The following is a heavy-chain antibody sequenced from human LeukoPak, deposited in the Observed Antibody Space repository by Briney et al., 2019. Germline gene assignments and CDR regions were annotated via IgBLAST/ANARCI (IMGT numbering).Heavy chain of an antibody. V-gene: IGHV4-59*01. D-gene: IGHD1-1*01. CDR2: IYYGGST. CDR3: ARETTYPLDAFDI. J-gene: IGHJ3*02. CDR1: GGSISSYY. Sequence: PSETLSLTCTVSGGSISSYYWSWIRQPPGKGLEWIGYIYYGGSTNYNPSLKSRVTISVDTSKNQFSLKLSSVTAADTAVYYCARETTYPLDAFDIWGQGTMVTVSS.